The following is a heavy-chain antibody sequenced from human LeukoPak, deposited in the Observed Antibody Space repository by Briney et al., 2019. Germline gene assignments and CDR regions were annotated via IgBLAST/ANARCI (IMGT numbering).Heavy chain of an antibody. CDR3: AKEVAVGIAAAGGFDY. J-gene: IGHJ4*02. V-gene: IGHV3-23*01. Sequence: GGSLRLSCASSGFTFSSYAMSWVRQARGKGLEWVSGISGSGGSTNYADSVKGRFTISRDKSKNTLYLQMNSLRAEDTAVYYCAKEVAVGIAAAGGFDYCGQGNLVTVSS. CDR1: GFTFSSYA. D-gene: IGHD6-13*01. CDR2: ISGSGGST.